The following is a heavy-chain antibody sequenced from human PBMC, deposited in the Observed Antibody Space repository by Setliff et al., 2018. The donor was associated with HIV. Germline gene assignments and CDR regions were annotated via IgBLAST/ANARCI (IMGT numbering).Heavy chain of an antibody. CDR3: ACDIAVIPAASQVGGFDI. CDR1: GYTFTDYY. CDR2: INPNSGGT. J-gene: IGHJ3*02. D-gene: IGHD2-2*01. V-gene: IGHV1-2*06. Sequence: ASVKVSCKASGYTFTDYYIHWVRQAPGQGLEWMGRINPNSGGTNYAQKFQGRVTITRDTSISTTYMELSRLTSDDTAVYYCACDIAVIPAASQVGGFDIWGQGTMVTVS.